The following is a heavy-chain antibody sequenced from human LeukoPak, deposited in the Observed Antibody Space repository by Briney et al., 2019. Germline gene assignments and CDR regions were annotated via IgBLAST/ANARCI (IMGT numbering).Heavy chain of an antibody. CDR2: IYYSGST. CDR1: GGSISSYY. J-gene: IGHJ4*02. Sequence: PSETLSLTCTVSGGSISSYYWSWIRQPPGEGLEWIGYIYYSGSTNYNPSLKSRVTISVDTSKNQFSLKLSSVTAADTAVYYCARKTVTTRGSFDYWGQGTLVTVSS. CDR3: ARKTVTTRGSFDY. D-gene: IGHD4-17*01. V-gene: IGHV4-59*01.